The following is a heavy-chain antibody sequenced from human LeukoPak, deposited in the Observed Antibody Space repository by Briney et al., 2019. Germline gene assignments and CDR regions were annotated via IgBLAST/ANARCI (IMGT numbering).Heavy chain of an antibody. V-gene: IGHV3-66*02. Sequence: GGSLRLSWAASGFTVSSNHMHWVRQAPEKGLEWVSIIYDAGNTHFADSVKGRFTVSRDNSNNTVYLQMNSLRPEDTALYYCARDKGGMYGLDIWGQGTMVTVSS. D-gene: IGHD2-8*01. CDR3: ARDKGGMYGLDI. J-gene: IGHJ3*02. CDR2: IYDAGNT. CDR1: GFTVSSNH.